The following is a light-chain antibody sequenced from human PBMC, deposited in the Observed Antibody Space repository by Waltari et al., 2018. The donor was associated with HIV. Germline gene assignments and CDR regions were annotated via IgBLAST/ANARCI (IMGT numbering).Light chain of an antibody. Sequence: DIQMTQSPSSLSASAGDRVTITCRASQDIRKSLAWYQHKPGKAPEVLLYSASILHSGVPSRFTGSGSGTDYSLTISSLQPEDFATYYCQQYYSTSYTFGQGTKLEIK. J-gene: IGKJ2*01. CDR2: SAS. CDR3: QQYYSTSYT. CDR1: QDIRKS. V-gene: IGKV1-NL1*01.